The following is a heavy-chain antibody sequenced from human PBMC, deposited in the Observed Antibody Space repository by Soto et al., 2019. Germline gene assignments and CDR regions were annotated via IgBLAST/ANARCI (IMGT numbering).Heavy chain of an antibody. Sequence: APVKVSCKDPGYSFTGSYMPWLLPATGKRHEMRRWINPTNGGTSYAQKFQGWVTMTMDTSTRTAYLELSSLKSDDTAVFFCARELCTNGVRQKFYFDYWGQGTPVSVSS. D-gene: IGHD2-8*01. CDR2: INPTNGGT. V-gene: IGHV1-2*04. CDR3: ARELCTNGVRQKFYFDY. CDR1: GYSFTGSY. J-gene: IGHJ4*02.